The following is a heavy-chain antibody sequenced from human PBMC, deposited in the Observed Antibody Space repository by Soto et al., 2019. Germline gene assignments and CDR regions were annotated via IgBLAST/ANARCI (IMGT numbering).Heavy chain of an antibody. Sequence: PGGSLRLSCAASGFTFSSYAMSWVRPAPGKGLEWVSAISGSGGSTYYADSVKGRFTISRDNSKNTPYLQTNSLRAEDTAVYYCAKDPLYCGGDCYRGGFDYWGQGTLVTVSS. J-gene: IGHJ4*02. CDR3: AKDPLYCGGDCYRGGFDY. D-gene: IGHD2-21*02. CDR2: ISGSGGST. V-gene: IGHV3-23*01. CDR1: GFTFSSYA.